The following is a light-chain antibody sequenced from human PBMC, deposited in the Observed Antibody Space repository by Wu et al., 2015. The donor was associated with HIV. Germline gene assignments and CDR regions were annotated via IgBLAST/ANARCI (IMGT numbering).Light chain of an antibody. CDR3: QQYYSFPHT. CDR2: KTS. Sequence: DIQMTQSPSILSASVGDRVTIPCRASQSVDSFLAWYQQQAGKAPKILIYKTSTLQSGIPSRFSGSGSGTEFTLTISCLQSEDFATYYCQQYYSFPHTFGGGTKVEIK. V-gene: IGKV1-5*03. CDR1: QSVDSF. J-gene: IGKJ4*01.